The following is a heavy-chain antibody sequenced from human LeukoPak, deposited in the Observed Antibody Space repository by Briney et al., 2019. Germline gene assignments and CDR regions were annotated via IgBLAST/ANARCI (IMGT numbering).Heavy chain of an antibody. CDR3: ARECRYYYGSGSWGYYFDY. CDR2: INAGIGNT. Sequence: GASVKVSCKASGYTFSMYAIHWVRQAPGQRLEWMGWINAGIGNTKYSQKFQGRVTITRDTSASTAYMELSSLRSDDTAVYYCARECRYYYGSGSWGYYFDYWGQGTLVTVSS. CDR1: GYTFSMYA. J-gene: IGHJ4*02. V-gene: IGHV1-3*01. D-gene: IGHD3-10*01.